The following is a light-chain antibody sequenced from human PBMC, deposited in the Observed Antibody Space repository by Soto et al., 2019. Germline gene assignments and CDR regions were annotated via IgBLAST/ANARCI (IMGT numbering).Light chain of an antibody. CDR3: QQYNNWPS. V-gene: IGKV3D-15*01. CDR2: GAS. CDR1: QSVSNN. Sequence: EIVLTQSPGTLSLSPGERATLSCRASQSVSNNYLAWYQQKPGQAPRLLIYGASNRATGIPDRFSGSGSGTEFTLTISSLQSEDFAVYYCQQYNNWPSSGQGTRLEI. J-gene: IGKJ5*01.